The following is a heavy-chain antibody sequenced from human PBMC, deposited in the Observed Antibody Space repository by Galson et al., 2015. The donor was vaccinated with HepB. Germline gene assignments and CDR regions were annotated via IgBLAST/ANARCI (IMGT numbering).Heavy chain of an antibody. Sequence: SVKVSCKASGGTFSSYAISWVRQAPGQGLEWMGGIIPIFGTANYAQKFQGRVTITADESTSTAYMELSSLRSEDTAVYYCARGGSSSSSPGYFDYWGQGTLVTVSS. CDR1: GGTFSSYA. J-gene: IGHJ4*02. CDR3: ARGGSSSSSPGYFDY. V-gene: IGHV1-69*13. D-gene: IGHD6-6*01. CDR2: IIPIFGTA.